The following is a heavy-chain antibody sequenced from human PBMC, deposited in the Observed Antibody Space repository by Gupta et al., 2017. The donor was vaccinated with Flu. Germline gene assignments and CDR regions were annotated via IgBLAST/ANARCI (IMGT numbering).Heavy chain of an antibody. V-gene: IGHV3-13*01. D-gene: IGHD6-19*01. J-gene: IGHJ4*02. CDR2: IGTAGDT. CDR3: ARGSSGWHPKPYYFDY. Sequence: EVQLVESGGGLVQPGGSLRLSCAASGFTFSSYDMHWVRQATGKGLEWVSAIGTAGDTYYPGSVKGRFTISRENAKNSLYLQMNSLRAGETAVYYCARGSSGWHPKPYYFDYWGQGTLVTVSS. CDR1: GFTFSSYD.